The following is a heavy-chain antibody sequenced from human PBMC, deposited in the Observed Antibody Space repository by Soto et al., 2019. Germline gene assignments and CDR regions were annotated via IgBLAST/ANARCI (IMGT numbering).Heavy chain of an antibody. CDR1: GFTFSSYA. CDR2: ISGSTGST. D-gene: IGHD6-6*01. CDR3: AKTESISRRGIDY. J-gene: IGHJ4*02. Sequence: GGSLRLSCAASGFTFSSYAMSWVRQAPGKGLEWVSGISGSTGSTYYADSVKGRFTISRDNSKNTLFLQVNSLRVEDTAVYYCAKTESISRRGIDYWGQGTLVTVSS. V-gene: IGHV3-23*01.